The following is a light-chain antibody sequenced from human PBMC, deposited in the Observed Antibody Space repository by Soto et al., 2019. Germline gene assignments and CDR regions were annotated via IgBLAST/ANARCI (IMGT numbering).Light chain of an antibody. J-gene: IGLJ3*02. CDR2: SSN. CDR1: SSNIGSNI. CDR3: AAWDDSLNGV. Sequence: QSVLTQPPSASGTPGQRVTISCSGSSSNIGSNIVNWYQQLPGTAPRLLIYSSNQRPSGVPDRFSGSKSGTSASLVISGFQSEDEADYYCAAWDDSLNGVFGGGTKLTVL. V-gene: IGLV1-44*01.